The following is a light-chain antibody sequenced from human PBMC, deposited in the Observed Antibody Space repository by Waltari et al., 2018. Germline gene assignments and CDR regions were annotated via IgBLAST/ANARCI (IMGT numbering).Light chain of an antibody. Sequence: QSVLTQPPSASGTPGQRVTISCSGPSSNIGNTVVNWYQQLPGTAPKLLIYRNDLRPSGVPDRFSGSKSGSSASLAISGLHSEDEADYYCAAWDDSLNGRWVFGGGTKVTVL. CDR3: AAWDDSLNGRWV. CDR2: RND. V-gene: IGLV1-44*01. CDR1: SSNIGNTV. J-gene: IGLJ3*02.